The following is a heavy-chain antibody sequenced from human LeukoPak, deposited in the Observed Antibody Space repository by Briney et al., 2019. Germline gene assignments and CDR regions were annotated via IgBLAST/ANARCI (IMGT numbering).Heavy chain of an antibody. CDR2: ISSSGSTI. CDR1: GFTFSSHE. Sequence: TGGSLRLSCAASGFTFSSHEMNWVRQAPGKGLEWVSYISSSGSTIYYADSVKGRFTISRDNAKNSLYLQMNSLRAEDTAVYYCAREPYSGYGFAVDYWGQGTLVTVSS. CDR3: AREPYSGYGFAVDY. V-gene: IGHV3-48*03. D-gene: IGHD5-12*01. J-gene: IGHJ4*02.